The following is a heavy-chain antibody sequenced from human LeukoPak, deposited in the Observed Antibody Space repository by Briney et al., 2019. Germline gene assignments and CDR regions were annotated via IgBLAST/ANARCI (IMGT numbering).Heavy chain of an antibody. J-gene: IGHJ4*02. D-gene: IGHD1-1*01. Sequence: ASVKVSCMASGYTFIVYHMHWVRPAPGQGLEWMGWINPNSGDTNFAQKFQGRVTMTRDTSTSTVYRELSRLISDDTAVYYCARADWSMLEYWGQGTLVTVSS. CDR3: ARADWSMLEY. CDR1: GYTFIVYH. V-gene: IGHV1-2*02. CDR2: INPNSGDT.